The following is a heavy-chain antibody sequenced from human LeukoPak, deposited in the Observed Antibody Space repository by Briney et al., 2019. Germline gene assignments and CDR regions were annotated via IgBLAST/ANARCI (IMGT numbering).Heavy chain of an antibody. CDR3: ARGHSLNYDYVWGSYRFGPLDY. D-gene: IGHD3-16*02. Sequence: GGSLRLSCAASGFTVSSNYMTWVRQAPGKGLEWVSVIYSGGSTYYADSVKGRFTISRDNSKNTLYLQMNSLRAEDTAVYYCARGHSLNYDYVWGSYRFGPLDYWGQGTLVTVSS. CDR2: IYSGGST. CDR1: GFTVSSNY. J-gene: IGHJ4*02. V-gene: IGHV3-66*01.